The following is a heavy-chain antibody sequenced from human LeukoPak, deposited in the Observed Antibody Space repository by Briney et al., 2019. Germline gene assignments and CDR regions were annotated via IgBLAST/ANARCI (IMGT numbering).Heavy chain of an antibody. D-gene: IGHD3-9*01. CDR3: ASPYDILGPGGGDY. J-gene: IGHJ4*02. V-gene: IGHV1-69*05. CDR1: GGTFSSYA. Sequence: ASVKVSCKASGGTFSSYAISWVRQAPGQGLEWMGRIIPIFGTANYAQKFQGRVTITTDESTSTAYMELSSLRSEDTAVYYCASPYDILGPGGGDYWGQGTLVTVSS. CDR2: IIPIFGTA.